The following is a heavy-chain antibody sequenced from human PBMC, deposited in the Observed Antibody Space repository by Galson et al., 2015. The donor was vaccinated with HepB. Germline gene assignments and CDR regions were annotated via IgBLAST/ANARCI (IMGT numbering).Heavy chain of an antibody. D-gene: IGHD3-22*01. CDR2: IWYDGSNK. V-gene: IGHV3-33*01. J-gene: IGHJ3*02. CDR1: GFTFSSYG. Sequence: SLRLSCAASGFTFSSYGMHWVRQAPGKGLEWVAVIWYDGSNKYYADSVKGRFTISRDNSKNTLYLQMNSLRAEDTAVYYCARGHYADSSGYYYGVGLEAFDIWGQGTMVTVSS. CDR3: ARGHYADSSGYYYGVGLEAFDI.